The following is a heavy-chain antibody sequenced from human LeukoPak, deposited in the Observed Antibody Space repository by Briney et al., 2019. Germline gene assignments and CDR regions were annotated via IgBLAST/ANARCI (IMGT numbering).Heavy chain of an antibody. CDR2: LYYSGST. Sequence: SETLSLTCTVSGGSISSYYWGWIRQPPGKGLEWIGSLYYSGSTYYNPSLKSRVTISVDTSKNQLSLKLSSVTAADTAVYYCARQDSSWYDYWGQGTLVTVSS. J-gene: IGHJ4*02. V-gene: IGHV4-39*01. CDR3: ARQDSSWYDY. D-gene: IGHD6-13*01. CDR1: GGSISSYY.